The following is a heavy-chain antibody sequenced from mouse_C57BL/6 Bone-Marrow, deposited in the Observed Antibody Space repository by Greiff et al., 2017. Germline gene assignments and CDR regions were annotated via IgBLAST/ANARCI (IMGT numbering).Heavy chain of an antibody. V-gene: IGHV1-69*01. J-gene: IGHJ2*01. CDR3: AREGYYYGSTGFDY. CDR1: GYTFTSYW. D-gene: IGHD1-1*01. CDR2: IDPSDSYT. Sequence: VQLQQPGAELVMPGASVKLSCTASGYTFTSYWMHWVKQRPGQGLEWIGEIDPSDSYTNYNQKFKGKSTLTVDKSSSTAYMQLSSLTSEDSAVYYCAREGYYYGSTGFDYWGQGTTLTVSS.